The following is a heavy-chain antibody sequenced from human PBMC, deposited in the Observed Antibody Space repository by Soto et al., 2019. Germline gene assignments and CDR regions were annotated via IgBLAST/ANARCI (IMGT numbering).Heavy chain of an antibody. Sequence: LRLSCAASGFSFNNYGMHWVRQAPGKGLDWVAVISYDGSNKYYADSVKGRFTFSRDNSKNTLYLQMNSLRPEDTAVYYCAKAVSAVRSNINFDFWGQGTLVTVSS. D-gene: IGHD4-4*01. CDR3: AKAVSAVRSNINFDF. J-gene: IGHJ4*02. V-gene: IGHV3-30*18. CDR2: ISYDGSNK. CDR1: GFSFNNYG.